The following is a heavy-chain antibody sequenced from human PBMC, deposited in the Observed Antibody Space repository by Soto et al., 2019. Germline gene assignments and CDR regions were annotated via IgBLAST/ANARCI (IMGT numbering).Heavy chain of an antibody. Sequence: SETLSLTCAFSGGSISSGGYSWSWIRQPPGKGLEWIGYIYHSGSTYYNPSLKSRVSISVDTAKNQFSLKLTSVTAADTALYYCARITWSLPLHYWGQGTLVTVSS. J-gene: IGHJ4*02. CDR1: GGSISSGGYS. CDR2: IYHSGST. D-gene: IGHD2-21*01. CDR3: ARITWSLPLHY. V-gene: IGHV4-30-2*01.